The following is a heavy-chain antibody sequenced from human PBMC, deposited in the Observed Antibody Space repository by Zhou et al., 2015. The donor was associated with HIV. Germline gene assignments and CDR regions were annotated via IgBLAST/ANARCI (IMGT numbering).Heavy chain of an antibody. D-gene: IGHD2-8*01. V-gene: IGHV1-69*12. Sequence: QVQLVQSGAEVKKPGSSVKVSCTASGGTVTSYGISWVRLAPGQGPEWMGGLIPLLNRPNYAQKFQDRVTITADDSTSTAYMEVRSLTSQDTAVYYCAKDAAGLRPSGLDVWGQGTSVTVSS. CDR1: GGTVTSYG. CDR2: LIPLLNRP. CDR3: AKDAAGLRPSGLDV. J-gene: IGHJ6*02.